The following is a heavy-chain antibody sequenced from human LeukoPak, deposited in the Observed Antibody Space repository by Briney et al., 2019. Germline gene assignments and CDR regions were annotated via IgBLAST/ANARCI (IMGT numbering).Heavy chain of an antibody. CDR3: ARDQRPRRYSGSYKGDAFDI. CDR2: INHSGST. CDR1: GGSFSGYY. D-gene: IGHD1-26*01. Sequence: SETLSLTCAVYGGSFSGYYWSWIRQPPGKGLEWIGEINHSGSTNYNPSLKSRVTISVDTSKNQFSLKLSSVTAADTAVYYCARDQRPRRYSGSYKGDAFDIWGQGTMVTVSS. V-gene: IGHV4-34*01. J-gene: IGHJ3*02.